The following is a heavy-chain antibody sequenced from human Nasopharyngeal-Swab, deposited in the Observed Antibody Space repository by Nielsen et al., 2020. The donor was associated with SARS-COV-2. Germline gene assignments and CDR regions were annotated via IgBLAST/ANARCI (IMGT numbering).Heavy chain of an antibody. D-gene: IGHD1-1*01. CDR1: AGSFSGYY. J-gene: IGHJ6*03. Sequence: SETLSLTCAVYAGSFSGYYWSWIRQSPGKGLAWVGEINHGGGTNYNPSLKSRVTISIDTSKNQFSLKLTSVTAADTAVYYCARVVRELDLKYYFHYHYMDVWGKGTTVTVSS. CDR2: INHGGGT. CDR3: ARVVRELDLKYYFHYHYMDV. V-gene: IGHV4-34*01.